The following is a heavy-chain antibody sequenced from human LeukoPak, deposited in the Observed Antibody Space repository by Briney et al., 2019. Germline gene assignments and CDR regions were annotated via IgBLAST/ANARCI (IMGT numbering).Heavy chain of an antibody. CDR3: ASSDSGSYHDAFDI. D-gene: IGHD1-26*01. J-gene: IGHJ3*02. Sequence: GGSLRLSCAASGFTFSNYWMSWVRQAPGKGLEWVANIKQDGSEKYYVDSVKGRFTISRDNAKNSLYLQMNSLRDEDTAVYYCASSDSGSYHDAFDIWGQGTMVTVSS. V-gene: IGHV3-7*02. CDR1: GFTFSNYW. CDR2: IKQDGSEK.